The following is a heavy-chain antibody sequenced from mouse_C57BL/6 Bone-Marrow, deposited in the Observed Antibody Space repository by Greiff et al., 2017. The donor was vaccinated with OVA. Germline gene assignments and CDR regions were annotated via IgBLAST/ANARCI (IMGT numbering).Heavy chain of an antibody. J-gene: IGHJ1*03. Sequence: EVKLVESGGGLVKPGGSLKLSCAASGFTFSSYAMSWVRQTPEKRLEWVATISDGGSYTYYPDNVKGRFTLSRDNAKNNLYLQMSHLKSEDTARYYCARAGGIYDGYPDWYFDVWGTGTTVTVSS. CDR1: GFTFSSYA. D-gene: IGHD2-3*01. V-gene: IGHV5-4*03. CDR3: ARAGGIYDGYPDWYFDV. CDR2: ISDGGSYT.